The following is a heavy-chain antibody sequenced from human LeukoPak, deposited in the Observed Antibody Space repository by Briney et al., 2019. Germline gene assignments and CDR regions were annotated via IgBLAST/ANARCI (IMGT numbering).Heavy chain of an antibody. J-gene: IGHJ4*02. D-gene: IGHD2-2*01. Sequence: ASVSVSCKASGYTLTGYYLHWVRQAPGQGFEWMGWINPSDGGTNYAPKFQGRVTMTRDTSISTAFMDLSRQTSDDTAVYFCARSDKCTTCSIDYWGQGTLVIVSS. V-gene: IGHV1-2*02. CDR2: INPSDGGT. CDR3: ARSDKCTTCSIDY. CDR1: GYTLTGYY.